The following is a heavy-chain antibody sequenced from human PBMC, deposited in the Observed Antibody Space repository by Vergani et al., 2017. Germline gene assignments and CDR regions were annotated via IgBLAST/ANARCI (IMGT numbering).Heavy chain of an antibody. CDR3: AXQYFVSGNYLFDY. Sequence: EVQLVESGGGVVRPGGSLRLSCAASEFTFSNYAMNWVRQAPGKGLEWVSGISGSGVSAYYTDSVKGRFTISRDNSKNMLFLQMNNLRTEDTAIYYCAXQYFVSGNYLFDYWGQGTLVTVSS. V-gene: IGHV3-23*04. D-gene: IGHD3-10*01. CDR2: ISGSGVSA. CDR1: EFTFSNYA. J-gene: IGHJ4*02.